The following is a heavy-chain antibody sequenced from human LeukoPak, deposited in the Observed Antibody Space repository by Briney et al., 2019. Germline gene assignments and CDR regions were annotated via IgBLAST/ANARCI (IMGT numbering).Heavy chain of an antibody. CDR3: AKSDSGSYYFDY. V-gene: IGHV3-23*01. CDR2: ISGSGGTT. D-gene: IGHD1-26*01. Sequence: GGSLRLSCAASGFPFSSYAMSWVRQAPGEGLGWGSAISGSGGTTYYADSVKGRFTISRDNSKNTLYLQMNSLRAEDTAVYYCAKSDSGSYYFDYWGQGTLVTVSS. J-gene: IGHJ4*02. CDR1: GFPFSSYA.